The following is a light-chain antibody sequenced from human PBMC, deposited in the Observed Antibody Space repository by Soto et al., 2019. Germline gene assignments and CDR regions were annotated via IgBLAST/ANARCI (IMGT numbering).Light chain of an antibody. CDR3: ATWDSNLRAVV. CDR1: ISNIGVNY. J-gene: IGLJ2*01. Sequence: QSVLTQPPSVSAAPGLKVTISCSGSISNIGVNYVSWYQQVPGTAPKLLIYEHNKRPSGIPDRFSGSTSGTSANLGITGLQTGDEGDYYCATWDSNLRAVVFGGGTKLTVL. V-gene: IGLV1-51*01. CDR2: EHN.